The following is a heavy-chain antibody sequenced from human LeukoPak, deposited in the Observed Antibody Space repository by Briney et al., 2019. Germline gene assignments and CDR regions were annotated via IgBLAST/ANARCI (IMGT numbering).Heavy chain of an antibody. CDR3: ARDGSRYYDSSYLPFDY. D-gene: IGHD3-22*01. CDR2: INHSGST. J-gene: IGHJ4*02. CDR1: GGSFSGYY. V-gene: IGHV4-34*09. Sequence: SETLSLTCAVYGGSFSGYYWTWIRQPPGKGLEWIGEINHSGSTSYNSSLKSRVTMSVDTSKNQFSLKVSSVTAADTAVYYCARDGSRYYDSSYLPFDYWGQGTLVTVSS.